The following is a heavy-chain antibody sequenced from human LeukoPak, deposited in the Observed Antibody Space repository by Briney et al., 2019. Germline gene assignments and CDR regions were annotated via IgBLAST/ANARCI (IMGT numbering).Heavy chain of an antibody. CDR2: IDGRKT. CDR1: GFTVSTSG. Sequence: PGGSLSPSCAASGFTVSTSGMSWVRQAPGKGLEWVSAIDGRKTYYADSVKGRFTLSRDNSKNTVYLQMNSLRVEDTAIYYCAREDSFCKTPFVDYWGQGTLVTVSS. D-gene: IGHD2/OR15-2a*01. V-gene: IGHV3-23*01. CDR3: AREDSFCKTPFVDY. J-gene: IGHJ4*02.